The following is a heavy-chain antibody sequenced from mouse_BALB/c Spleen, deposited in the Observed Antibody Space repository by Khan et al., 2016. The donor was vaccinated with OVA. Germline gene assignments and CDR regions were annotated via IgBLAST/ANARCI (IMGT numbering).Heavy chain of an antibody. D-gene: IGHD2-14*01. Sequence: QVQLQQSGPELMRPGTSVKLSCKASGYTFSSYWMNWVKQRPGQGLEWIGMIDPSKSETNLNQKFKDKATLSEDRSSNTAYMQLSSLTSEDSAVYYCARSGYAAVAYWGQGTLVTVSA. CDR1: GYTFSSYW. V-gene: IGHV1-59*01. CDR3: ARSGYAAVAY. CDR2: IDPSKSET. J-gene: IGHJ3*01.